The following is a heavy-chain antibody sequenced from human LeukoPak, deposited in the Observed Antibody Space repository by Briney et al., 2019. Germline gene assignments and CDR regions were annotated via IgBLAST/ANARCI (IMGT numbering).Heavy chain of an antibody. CDR2: INTSGSSA. D-gene: IGHD1-14*01. CDR3: ARSNHADDF. CDR1: GFTFSDYW. Sequence: GGSLRLSCAASGFTFSDYWMHWVRQVPGKGLVWVSRINTSGSSATYAESVKGRFTISRDNAKNTLYLQMDSLRAEDTGVYYCARSNHADDFWGQGTLVTVSS. V-gene: IGHV3-74*03. J-gene: IGHJ4*02.